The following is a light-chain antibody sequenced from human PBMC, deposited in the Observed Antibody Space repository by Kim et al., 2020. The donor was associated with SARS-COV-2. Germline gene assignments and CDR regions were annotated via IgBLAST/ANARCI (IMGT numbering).Light chain of an antibody. CDR1: SSDVGGYNY. Sequence: QFVLTQPASVSGSPGQSITISCTGTSSDVGGYNYVSWYQQHPGKAPKLMIYDVSKRPSGVSNRFSGSKSGNTASLTISGLQAEDEADYYCSSYTSSNTYVFGTGTKVTVL. J-gene: IGLJ1*01. CDR2: DVS. CDR3: SSYTSSNTYV. V-gene: IGLV2-14*01.